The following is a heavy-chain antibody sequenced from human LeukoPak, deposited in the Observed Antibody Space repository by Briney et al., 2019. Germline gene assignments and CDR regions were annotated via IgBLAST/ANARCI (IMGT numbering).Heavy chain of an antibody. D-gene: IGHD6-13*01. CDR3: AKVRSGDIAAALNY. J-gene: IGHJ4*02. CDR2: ISGSGDNT. V-gene: IGHV3-23*01. CDR1: GFTFSSYA. Sequence: GGSLRLSCAASGFTFSSYAMNWVRQAPGKGLEWVSGISGSGDNTYYADSVKGWFTISRDNSKNTLYLQMNSLRAEDTAVYYCAKVRSGDIAAALNYWGQGTLVPVSS.